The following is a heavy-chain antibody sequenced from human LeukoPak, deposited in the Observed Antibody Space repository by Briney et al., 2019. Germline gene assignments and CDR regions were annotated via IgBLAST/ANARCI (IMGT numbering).Heavy chain of an antibody. CDR3: ARVTMIVVVITTFGWFDP. V-gene: IGHV4-38-2*02. D-gene: IGHD3-22*01. CDR1: GGSISSYY. CDR2: IYHSGST. J-gene: IGHJ5*02. Sequence: PSETLSLTCTVSGGSISSYYWGWIRQPPGKGLEWIGSIYHSGSTYYNPSLESRITISVDTSKNQFSLKLSSVTAADTAVYYCARVTMIVVVITTFGWFDPWGQGTLVTVSS.